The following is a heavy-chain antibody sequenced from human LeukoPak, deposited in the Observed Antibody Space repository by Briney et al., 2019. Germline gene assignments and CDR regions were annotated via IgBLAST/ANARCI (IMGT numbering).Heavy chain of an antibody. D-gene: IGHD5-18*01. CDR2: ISSNGGST. CDR3: VKDLWGVDTAIPFDY. CDR1: GFTFSSYA. J-gene: IGHJ4*02. Sequence: AGGSLRLSCSASGFTFSSYAMHWVRHAPGKGLEYVSAISSNGGSTYYADSVKGRFTISRDNSKNTLYLQMSSLRAEDTAVYYCVKDLWGVDTAIPFDYWGQGTLVTVSS. V-gene: IGHV3-64D*09.